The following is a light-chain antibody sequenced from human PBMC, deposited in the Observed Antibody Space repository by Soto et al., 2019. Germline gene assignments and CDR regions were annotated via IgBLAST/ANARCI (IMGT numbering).Light chain of an antibody. CDR1: SRDVGSYNL. V-gene: IGLV2-23*02. J-gene: IGLJ3*02. Sequence: QSALTQPASVSGSPGQSITISCTGTSRDVGSYNLVSWYQQDPGKAPKVMIYEVSKRPSGVSNRFSGSKSGNTASLTISGLQAEDEADYYCCSYAGSSTWVFGGGTKLTVL. CDR3: CSYAGSSTWV. CDR2: EVS.